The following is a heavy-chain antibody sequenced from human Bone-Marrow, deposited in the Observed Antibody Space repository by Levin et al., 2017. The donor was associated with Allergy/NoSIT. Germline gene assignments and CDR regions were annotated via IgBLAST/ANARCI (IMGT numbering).Heavy chain of an antibody. J-gene: IGHJ3*02. V-gene: IGHV4-59*01. CDR2: IYYSGST. Sequence: NAGGSLRLSCTVSGGSISSYYWSWIRQPPGKGLEWIGYIYYSGSTNYNPSLKSRVTISVDTSKNQFSLKLSSVTAADTAVYYCARRSGGWFRDWANRDAFDIWGQGTMVTVSS. CDR3: ARRSGGWFRDWANRDAFDI. D-gene: IGHD2-21*01. CDR1: GGSISSYY.